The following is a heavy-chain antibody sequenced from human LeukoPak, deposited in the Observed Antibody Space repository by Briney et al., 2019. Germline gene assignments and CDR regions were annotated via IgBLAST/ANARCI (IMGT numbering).Heavy chain of an antibody. Sequence: SVKVSCKASGGTFSSYAISWVRQAPGQGLEWMGRIIPIFGTANYAQKFQGRVTITTDESTSTAYMELSSLRSEDTAVYYCASDAYDSSGYYLVDYWGQGTLVTVSS. D-gene: IGHD3-22*01. V-gene: IGHV1-69*05. J-gene: IGHJ4*02. CDR2: IIPIFGTA. CDR1: GGTFSSYA. CDR3: ASDAYDSSGYYLVDY.